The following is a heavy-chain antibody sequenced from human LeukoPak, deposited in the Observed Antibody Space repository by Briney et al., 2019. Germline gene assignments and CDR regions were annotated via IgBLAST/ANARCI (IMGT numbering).Heavy chain of an antibody. J-gene: IGHJ6*02. CDR1: GCSFTSYW. Sequence: GESLKISCKGSGCSFTSYWITWVRQMPGKGLEWMGRIDPSDSYTDYSPSFQGHVTISADKSISTAYLQWSSLKASDTAMYYCAKTGDPYYGSGSYGMDVWGQGTTVTVSS. D-gene: IGHD3-10*01. CDR3: AKTGDPYYGSGSYGMDV. V-gene: IGHV5-10-1*01. CDR2: IDPSDSYT.